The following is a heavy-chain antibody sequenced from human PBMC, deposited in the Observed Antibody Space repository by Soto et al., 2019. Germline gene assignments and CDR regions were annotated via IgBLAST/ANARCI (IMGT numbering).Heavy chain of an antibody. CDR2: IYYSGST. CDR1: GGSISSYY. J-gene: IGHJ4*02. D-gene: IGHD4-4*01. Sequence: PSETLSLTCTVSGGSISSYYWSWIRQPPGKGLEWIGYIYYSGSTNYNPSLKSRVTISVDTSKNQFSLKLSSVTAADTAVYYCARQRAYSQFDYWGQGTLVTVSS. CDR3: ARQRAYSQFDY. V-gene: IGHV4-59*08.